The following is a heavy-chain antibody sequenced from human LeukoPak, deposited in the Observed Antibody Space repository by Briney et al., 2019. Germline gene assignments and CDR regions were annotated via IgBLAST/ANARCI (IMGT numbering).Heavy chain of an antibody. D-gene: IGHD3-16*01. Sequence: SETLSLTRAVYGGSFSGYYWSWIRQPPGKGLEWIGEINHSGSTNYNPSLKSRVTMSVDTSKNQFSLKLSSVTAADTAVYYCARHWGYDAFDIWGQGTMVTVSS. CDR2: INHSGST. CDR3: ARHWGYDAFDI. V-gene: IGHV4-34*01. CDR1: GGSFSGYY. J-gene: IGHJ3*02.